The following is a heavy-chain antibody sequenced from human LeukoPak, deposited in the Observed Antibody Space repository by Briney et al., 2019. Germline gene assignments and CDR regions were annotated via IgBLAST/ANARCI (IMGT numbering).Heavy chain of an antibody. CDR3: ARQRAYYYGSGSYYMDV. Sequence: PSETLSLTCTVSGGSISSGSYYWSWIRQPAGKGLEWIGRIYTSGSTNYNPSLKSRVTISVDTSKNQFSLKLSSVTAADTAVYYCARQRAYYYGSGSYYMDVWGKGTTVTISS. D-gene: IGHD3-10*01. CDR2: IYTSGST. CDR1: GGSISSGSYY. V-gene: IGHV4-61*02. J-gene: IGHJ6*03.